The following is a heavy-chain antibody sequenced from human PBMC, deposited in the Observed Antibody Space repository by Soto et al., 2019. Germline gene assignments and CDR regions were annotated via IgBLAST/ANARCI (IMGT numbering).Heavy chain of an antibody. CDR2: ISSSSSYI. V-gene: IGHV3-21*01. CDR3: ARREHDYGDNGDY. Sequence: EVQLVESGGGLVKPGRSLRLSCAASGFTFSSYSMNWVRQAPGKGLEWVSSISSSSSYIYYADSVKGRFTISRDNAKNSLYLQMNSLRAEDTAVYYCARREHDYGDNGDYWGQGTLVTVSS. D-gene: IGHD4-17*01. J-gene: IGHJ4*02. CDR1: GFTFSSYS.